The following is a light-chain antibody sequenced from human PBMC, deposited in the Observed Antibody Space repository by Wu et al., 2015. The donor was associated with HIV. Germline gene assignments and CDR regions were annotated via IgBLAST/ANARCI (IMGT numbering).Light chain of an antibody. V-gene: IGKV1-39*01. J-gene: IGKJ2*01. CDR3: QQYNDWPRHT. Sequence: DIQMTQSPSSLSASVGDRVTITCRASQIISGYLNWYQQRLGQAPKLLISHASSLQSGVPSRFSGSGSGTDFTLTISSMQSEDFAVYYCQQYNDWPRHTFGQGTKVEIK. CDR1: QIISGY. CDR2: HAS.